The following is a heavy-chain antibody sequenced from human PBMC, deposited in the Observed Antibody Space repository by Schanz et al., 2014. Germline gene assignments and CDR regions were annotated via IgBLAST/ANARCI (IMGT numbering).Heavy chain of an antibody. CDR3: AREQIMAAAGLVDY. D-gene: IGHD6-13*01. CDR1: GFTFRDYY. CDR2: ISSGSSYA. V-gene: IGHV3-11*05. J-gene: IGHJ4*01. Sequence: QVQLVESGGGLVKPGGSLRLSCAASGFTFRDYYMSWIRQAPGKGLEWVSDISSGSSYANYADSVKGRFTISRDNAKNSLDLQMNSLRAEDTAVYYCAREQIMAAAGLVDYWGHGTLXTVSS.